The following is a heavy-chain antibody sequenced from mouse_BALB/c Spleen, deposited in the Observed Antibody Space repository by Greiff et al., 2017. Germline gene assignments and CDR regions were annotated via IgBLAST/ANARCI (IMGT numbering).Heavy chain of an antibody. CDR2: ISYDGSN. J-gene: IGHJ2*01. Sequence: VQLKQSGPGLVKPSQSLSLTCSVTGYSITSGYYWNWIRQFPGNKLEWMGYISYDGSNNYNPSLKNRISITRDTSKNQFFLKLNSVTTEDTATYYCARGTGRALYFDYWGQGTTLTVSS. D-gene: IGHD4-1*01. CDR3: ARGTGRALYFDY. CDR1: GYSITSGYY. V-gene: IGHV3-6*02.